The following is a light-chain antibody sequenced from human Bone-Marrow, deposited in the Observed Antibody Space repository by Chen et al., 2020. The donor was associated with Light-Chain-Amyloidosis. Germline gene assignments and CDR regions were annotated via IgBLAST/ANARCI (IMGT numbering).Light chain of an antibody. J-gene: IGLJ1*01. CDR1: SSDVGGDNH. CDR2: EVT. Sequence: QSALTQPACGPGSTGKSPTISCTGTSSDVGGDNHVTWYQQHPDKAPTLMIYEVTNRPSWVPYRFSGSKSDNTASLTISGLQTEDEADYFCSSYTIANTLVFGSGTRVTVL. V-gene: IGLV2-14*01. CDR3: SSYTIANTLV.